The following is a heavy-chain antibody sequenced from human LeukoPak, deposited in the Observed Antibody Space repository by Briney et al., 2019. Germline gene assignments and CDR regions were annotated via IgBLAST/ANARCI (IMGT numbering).Heavy chain of an antibody. CDR1: GFTFSSYS. D-gene: IGHD3-16*02. V-gene: IGHV3-21*04. Sequence: PGGSLRLSCAASGFTFSSYSMNWVRQAPGKGLEWVSSISSSSSYIYYADSVKGRFTISRDNAKNSLYLQMNSLRAEDTAVYYCAKVTTDYDYVWGSYRYSGIDYWGQGTLVTVSS. CDR3: AKVTTDYDYVWGSYRYSGIDY. J-gene: IGHJ4*02. CDR2: ISSSSSYI.